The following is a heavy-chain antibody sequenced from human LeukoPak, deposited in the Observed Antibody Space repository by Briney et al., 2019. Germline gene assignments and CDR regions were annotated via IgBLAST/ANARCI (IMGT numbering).Heavy chain of an antibody. CDR1: GYTFTGYY. CDR3: ARAPNYYDSSEYYFDY. D-gene: IGHD3-22*01. J-gene: IGHJ4*02. CDR2: INPNRGGT. Sequence: ASVKVSCKASGYTFTGYYMHWVRQAPGQGLEWMGWINPNRGGTNYAQKFQGRVTMTRDTSVSTAYMELSRLRSDDTAVYYCARAPNYYDSSEYYFDYWGQGTLVTVSS. V-gene: IGHV1-2*02.